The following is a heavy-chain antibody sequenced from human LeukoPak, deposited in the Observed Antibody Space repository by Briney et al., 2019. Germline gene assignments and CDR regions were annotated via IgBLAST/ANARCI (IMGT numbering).Heavy chain of an antibody. J-gene: IGHJ4*02. Sequence: SETLSLTCAVSGYSISSGYYWVWIGQPPGKGLEWIGSIYHRGSTYYNPSLKSRVIISLDTSKNQSSLELSSVTAADTAVYFCARGTTMASFDYWGQGTLVTVSS. CDR3: ARGTTMASFDY. D-gene: IGHD1-1*01. V-gene: IGHV4-38-2*01. CDR1: GYSISSGYY. CDR2: IYHRGST.